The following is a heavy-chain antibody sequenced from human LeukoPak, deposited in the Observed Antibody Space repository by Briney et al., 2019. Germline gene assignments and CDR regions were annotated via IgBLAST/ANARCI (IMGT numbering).Heavy chain of an antibody. Sequence: ASVRVSCKASGYTFTGYYIHWVRQAPGQGLEWMGWINPNSGDTTSAQRFQGRVTMTRDTSLNTAYMELSRLTSDDTAVYYCARVPGYSSDKRSLSWFDPWGQGSLVTVSS. J-gene: IGHJ5*02. D-gene: IGHD6-19*01. V-gene: IGHV1-2*02. CDR2: INPNSGDT. CDR1: GYTFTGYY. CDR3: ARVPGYSSDKRSLSWFDP.